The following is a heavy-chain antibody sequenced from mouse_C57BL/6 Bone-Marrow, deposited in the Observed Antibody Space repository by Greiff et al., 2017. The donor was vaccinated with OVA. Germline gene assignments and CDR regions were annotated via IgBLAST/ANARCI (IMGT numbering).Heavy chain of an antibody. D-gene: IGHD2-3*01. J-gene: IGHJ2*01. V-gene: IGHV1-54*01. CDR3: ARWVYDGYSYYFGY. Sequence: VQLQQSGAELVRPGTSVKVSCKASGYAFTNYLIEWVKQRPGQGLEWIGVINPGSGGTNYNEKFKGKATLTADKSSSTAYMQLSSLTSEDSAVYFCARWVYDGYSYYFGYWGQGTTLTVSS. CDR1: GYAFTNYL. CDR2: INPGSGGT.